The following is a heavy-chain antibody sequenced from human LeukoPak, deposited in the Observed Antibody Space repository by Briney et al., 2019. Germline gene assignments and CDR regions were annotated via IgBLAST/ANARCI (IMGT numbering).Heavy chain of an antibody. CDR3: ARGDTNYGSGSSDY. D-gene: IGHD3-10*01. Sequence: SETLSLTCAVYGGSFNDYYWSWIRQPPGKGLEWIGEINHSGSTYYNPSLKSRVIISVDTSKKQFSLKVRSVTAADTAVYYCARGDTNYGSGSSDYWGQGTLVTVSS. CDR2: INHSGST. CDR1: GGSFNDYY. V-gene: IGHV4-34*01. J-gene: IGHJ4*02.